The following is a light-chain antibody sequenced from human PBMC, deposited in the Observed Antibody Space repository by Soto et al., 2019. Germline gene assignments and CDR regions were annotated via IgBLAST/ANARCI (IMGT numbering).Light chain of an antibody. Sequence: SALTQPASVSGSLGQSITISCTGTSGDIGSYNRVSWYQQHPGKAPKLIIYEVTDRPSGVSNRFSGSKSGNTASLTISGLQAEDEAEYYCSSYTNINTRACVFGTGTKVTVL. V-gene: IGLV2-14*01. CDR3: SSYTNINTRACV. CDR1: SGDIGSYNR. J-gene: IGLJ1*01. CDR2: EVT.